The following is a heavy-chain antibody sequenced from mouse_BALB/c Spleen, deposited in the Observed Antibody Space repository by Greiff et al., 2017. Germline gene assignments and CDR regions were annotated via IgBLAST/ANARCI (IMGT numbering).Heavy chain of an antibody. J-gene: IGHJ2*01. CDR1: GFTFNTYA. CDR2: IRSKSNNYAT. V-gene: IGHV10-1*02. D-gene: IGHD2-10*02. Sequence: EVQLVESGGGLVQPKGSLKLSCAASGFTFNTYAMNWVRQAPGKGLEWVARIRSKSNNYATYYADSVKDRFTISRDDSQSMLYLQMNNLKTEDTAMYYCVRQEYGAHFDYWGQGTTLTVSS. CDR3: VRQEYGAHFDY.